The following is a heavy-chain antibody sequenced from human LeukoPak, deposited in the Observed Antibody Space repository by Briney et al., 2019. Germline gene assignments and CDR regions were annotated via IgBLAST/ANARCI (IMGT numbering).Heavy chain of an antibody. CDR3: ASLTAGAATGAFDY. CDR2: IIPIFGTA. Sequence: SVKVSCKASGGTFSGYAISWVRQAPGQGLEWMGGIIPIFGTANYAQKFQGRVTITADESTSTAYMELSSLRSEDTAVYYCASLTAGAATGAFDYWGQGPLVTVSS. V-gene: IGHV1-69*01. D-gene: IGHD1-26*01. CDR1: GGTFSGYA. J-gene: IGHJ4*02.